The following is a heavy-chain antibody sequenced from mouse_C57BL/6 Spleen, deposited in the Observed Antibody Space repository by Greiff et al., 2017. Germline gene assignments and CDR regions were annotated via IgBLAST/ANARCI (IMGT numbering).Heavy chain of an antibody. CDR3: ASGGYGSSPFAY. Sequence: EVKLLQSGGGLVQPGGSLKLSCAASGIDFSRYWMSWVRRAPGKGLEWIGEINPDSSTINYAPSLKDKFIISRDNAKNTLYLQMSKVRSEDTALYYCASGGYGSSPFAYWGQGTLVTVSA. V-gene: IGHV4-1*01. D-gene: IGHD1-1*01. CDR1: GIDFSRYW. J-gene: IGHJ3*01. CDR2: INPDSSTI.